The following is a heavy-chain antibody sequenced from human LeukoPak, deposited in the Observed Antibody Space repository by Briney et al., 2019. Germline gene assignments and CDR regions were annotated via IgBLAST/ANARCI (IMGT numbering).Heavy chain of an antibody. CDR3: ANIQLWLPY. J-gene: IGHJ4*02. CDR2: INLNSGGT. CDR1: GYTFTGYY. Sequence: GASVKVSCKASGYTFTGYYMHWVRQAPGQGLEWMGWINLNSGGTNFAQEFQGRVTLTRDTSISTAYMELTRLRTDDTAMYYCANIQLWLPYWGQGTLVTVSS. D-gene: IGHD5-18*01. V-gene: IGHV1-2*02.